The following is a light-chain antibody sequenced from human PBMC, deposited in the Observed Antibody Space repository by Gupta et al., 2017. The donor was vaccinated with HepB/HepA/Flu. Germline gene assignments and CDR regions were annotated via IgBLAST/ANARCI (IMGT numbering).Light chain of an antibody. CDR1: QNIINY. CDR3: QQSYSTPYT. Sequence: DTQMTQSPSSLSASAGDRVTITCRASQNIINYLNWYQQTPGKAPNLLIYAASKLQTGVPSRFSGSGSGTDFTLTITSLQPEDFATYYCQQSYSTPYTFGQGAKLEIK. V-gene: IGKV1-39*01. CDR2: AAS. J-gene: IGKJ2*01.